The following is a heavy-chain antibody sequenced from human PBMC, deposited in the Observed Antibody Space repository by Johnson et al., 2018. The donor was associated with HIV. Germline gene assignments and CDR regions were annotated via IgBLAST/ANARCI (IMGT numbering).Heavy chain of an antibody. V-gene: IGHV3-66*01. CDR2: IYSGGST. Sequence: MLLVESGGGLVQPGGSLRVSCAASGFTVSSNYMSWVRQAPGKGLEWVSVIYSGGSTYYAESVKGRYTISRDNSKNTLYLQMNSLRADDTAVYYCARRVEGRRSANDAFDIWGQGTMVTVSS. J-gene: IGHJ3*02. CDR1: GFTVSSNY. CDR3: ARRVEGRRSANDAFDI. D-gene: IGHD1-1*01.